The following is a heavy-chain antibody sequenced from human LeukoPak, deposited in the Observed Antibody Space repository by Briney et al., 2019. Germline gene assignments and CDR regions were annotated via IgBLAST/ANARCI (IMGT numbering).Heavy chain of an antibody. CDR1: GYSISSGYY. D-gene: IGHD2-2*01. J-gene: IGHJ4*02. Sequence: SETRSLTCTVSGYSISSGYYWGWIRQPPGKGLEWIGSIYHSGRTYYNPSLKSRVTFSVDTSKKQFSLKLTSVTAADTAVYYCARAAYCSSTNCYGFDYWGQGTLVTVSS. CDR2: IYHSGRT. V-gene: IGHV4-38-2*02. CDR3: ARAAYCSSTNCYGFDY.